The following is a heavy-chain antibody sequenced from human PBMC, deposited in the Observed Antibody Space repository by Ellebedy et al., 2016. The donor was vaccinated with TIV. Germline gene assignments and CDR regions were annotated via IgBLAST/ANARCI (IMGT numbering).Heavy chain of an antibody. CDR2: ISSNSGNK. CDR1: GFTFSSYN. J-gene: IGHJ4*02. D-gene: IGHD6-13*01. Sequence: PGGSLRLSCAASGFTFSSYNMNWVRQAPGKGLEWVSSISSNSGNKYCADSVEGRFTISRDNARNSLYLQMNSLRAEDTAVYYCARRGLAAGGTLLYYWGQGTLVTVSS. CDR3: ARRGLAAGGTLLYY. V-gene: IGHV3-21*04.